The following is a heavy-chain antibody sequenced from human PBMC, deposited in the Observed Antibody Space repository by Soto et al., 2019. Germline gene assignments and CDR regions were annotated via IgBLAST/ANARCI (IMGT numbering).Heavy chain of an antibody. Sequence: QVQLVESGGGVVQPGRSLRLSCAASGFTFSSYAMHWVRQAPGKGLEWVAVISYDGSNKYYADSVKGRFTISRDNSKNPLYLQMNSLRAEDTAVYYCARDGPQQWLVAGFDYWGQGTLVTVSS. CDR2: ISYDGSNK. CDR3: ARDGPQQWLVAGFDY. J-gene: IGHJ4*02. D-gene: IGHD6-19*01. CDR1: GFTFSSYA. V-gene: IGHV3-30-3*01.